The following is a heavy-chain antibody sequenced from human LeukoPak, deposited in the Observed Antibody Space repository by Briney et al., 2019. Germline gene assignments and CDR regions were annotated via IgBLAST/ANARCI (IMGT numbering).Heavy chain of an antibody. D-gene: IGHD5-18*01. Sequence: ASVKVSCKTSGYLFISYGINWVRQAPGQGLEWMGWISGHTGQANYAQKFQGRVTMTSDISTTTAYMELTGLRYNDTAVYFCAKVAYSYGSGFDPWGQGTLVTVSS. J-gene: IGHJ5*02. CDR1: GYLFISYG. CDR3: AKVAYSYGSGFDP. V-gene: IGHV1-18*01. CDR2: ISGHTGQA.